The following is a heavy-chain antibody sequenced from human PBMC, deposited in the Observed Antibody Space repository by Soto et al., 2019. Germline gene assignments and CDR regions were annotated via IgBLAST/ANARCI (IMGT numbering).Heavy chain of an antibody. V-gene: IGHV3-23*01. J-gene: IGHJ5*02. D-gene: IGHD3-3*01. CDR3: AKDPRRVPYYDFWSNNWFDP. CDR1: GFTFSSYA. Sequence: GGSLRLSCAASGFTFSSYAMSWVRQAPGKGLEWVSAISGSGGSTYYADSVKGRFTISRDNSKNTLYLQMNSLRAEDTAVYYCAKDPRRVPYYDFWSNNWFDPWGQGTLVTVSS. CDR2: ISGSGGST.